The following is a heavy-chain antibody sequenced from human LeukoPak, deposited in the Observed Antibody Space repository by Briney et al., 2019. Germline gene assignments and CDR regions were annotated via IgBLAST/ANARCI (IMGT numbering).Heavy chain of an antibody. J-gene: IGHJ5*01. CDR1: GFTFNDYG. CDR2: IKGDGIEK. Sequence: GGSLRLSCAASGFTFNDYGMHWVRQAPGKGLEWVANIKGDGIEKNYVDSVKGRFSISRDNALNSLYLQMDSLRAEDTAVYYCAKEGAYPIITYDSWGQGALVTVSS. CDR3: AKEGAYPIITYDS. D-gene: IGHD3-10*01. V-gene: IGHV3-7*01.